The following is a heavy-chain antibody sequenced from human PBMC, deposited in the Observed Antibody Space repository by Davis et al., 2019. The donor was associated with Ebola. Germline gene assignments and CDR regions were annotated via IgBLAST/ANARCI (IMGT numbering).Heavy chain of an antibody. CDR3: ARGERRYYDYNGMDV. CDR2: ISTHGTTI. V-gene: IGHV3-11*01. CDR1: GFTFSDYY. J-gene: IGHJ6*02. D-gene: IGHD1-1*01. Sequence: GESLKISCAASGFTFSDYYMSWIRQAPGKGLEWLSYISTHGTTIYYGDSVKGRFTISRDNAKNSLYLQMHSLRPEDTAVYYCARGERRYYDYNGMDVWGQGTTVTVSS.